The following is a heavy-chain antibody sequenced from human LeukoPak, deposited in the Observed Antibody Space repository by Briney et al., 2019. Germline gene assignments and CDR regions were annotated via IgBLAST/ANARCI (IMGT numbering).Heavy chain of an antibody. CDR3: AKDQELFGVVIDFDY. Sequence: GGSLRLSCAASGFTFSSYGMHWVRQAPGKGLEWVAFIRYDGSNKCYADSVKGRFTISRDNSKNTLCLQMNSLRAEDTAVYYCAKDQELFGVVIDFDYWGQGTLVTVSS. D-gene: IGHD3-3*01. V-gene: IGHV3-30*02. J-gene: IGHJ4*02. CDR1: GFTFSSYG. CDR2: IRYDGSNK.